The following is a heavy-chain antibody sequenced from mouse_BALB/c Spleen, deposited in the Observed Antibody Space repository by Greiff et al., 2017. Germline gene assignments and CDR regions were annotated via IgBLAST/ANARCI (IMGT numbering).Heavy chain of an antibody. CDR1: GFSLTSYG. D-gene: IGHD1-2*01. V-gene: IGHV2-9*02. J-gene: IGHJ2*01. CDR3: ARAPSLLRSFDY. Sequence: VHLVESGPGLVAPSQSLSITCTVSGFSLTSYGVHWVRQPPGKGLEWLGVIWAGGSTNYNSALMSRLSISKDNSKSQVFLKMNSLQTDDTAMYYCARAPSLLRSFDYWGQGTTLTVSS. CDR2: IWAGGST.